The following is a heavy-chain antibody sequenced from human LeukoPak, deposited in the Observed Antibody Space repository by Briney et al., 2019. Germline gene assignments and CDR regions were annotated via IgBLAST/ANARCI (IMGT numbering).Heavy chain of an antibody. V-gene: IGHV4-59*01. CDR1: GGSISSYY. J-gene: IGHJ4*02. CDR3: ASLIGYCSSASCSGL. CDR2: IYYSGST. D-gene: IGHD2-2*01. Sequence: SETLSLTCIVSGGSISSYYWSWIRQPPGKGLEWIGYIYYSGSTNYNPSLKSRVTMSVETSKNQFSLKLSSVTAADTAVYYCASLIGYCSSASCSGLWGQGTLVTVSS.